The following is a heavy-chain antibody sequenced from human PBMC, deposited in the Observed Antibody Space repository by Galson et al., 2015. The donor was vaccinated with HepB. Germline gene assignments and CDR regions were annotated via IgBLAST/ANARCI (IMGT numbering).Heavy chain of an antibody. CDR2: IYHTGIT. Sequence: SLTCTVSGGSISDSNWWIWVRQPPGKGLEGMGRIYHTGITNYNPSLKSRVTMSVDKSKNQFSLRLVSVTAADTAVYYCARDASGVSPFDYWGQGTLVTVSS. V-gene: IGHV4-4*02. CDR1: GGSISDSNW. D-gene: IGHD3-10*01. CDR3: ARDASGVSPFDY. J-gene: IGHJ4*02.